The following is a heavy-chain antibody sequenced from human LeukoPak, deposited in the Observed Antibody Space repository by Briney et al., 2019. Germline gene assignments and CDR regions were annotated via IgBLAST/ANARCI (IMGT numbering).Heavy chain of an antibody. Sequence: ASVKVSCKASGYTFTSYDINWVRQAPGQGLEWMGWMNPNSGNTGYAQKSQGRVTMTRNTSISTAYMELSSLRSEDTAVYYCARSWEEYYYDSSGYYGDDYWGQGTLVTVSS. D-gene: IGHD3-22*01. CDR1: GYTFTSYD. CDR2: MNPNSGNT. V-gene: IGHV1-8*01. CDR3: ARSWEEYYYDSSGYYGDDY. J-gene: IGHJ4*02.